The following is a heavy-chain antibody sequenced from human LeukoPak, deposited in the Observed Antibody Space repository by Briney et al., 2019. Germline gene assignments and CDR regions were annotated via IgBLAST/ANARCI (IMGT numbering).Heavy chain of an antibody. D-gene: IGHD2-2*01. V-gene: IGHV3-15*01. J-gene: IGHJ5*02. Sequence: GGSLRLSCAASGFTFSNAWMSWVRQAPGKGLEWVGRIKSKTDGGTTDYAAPVKGRFTISRDDSKITLYLQMNSLKTTDTDVYYCTTDIVVVPAAGFDWFDPWGQGTLVTVSS. CDR3: TTDIVVVPAAGFDWFDP. CDR2: IKSKTDGGTT. CDR1: GFTFSNAW.